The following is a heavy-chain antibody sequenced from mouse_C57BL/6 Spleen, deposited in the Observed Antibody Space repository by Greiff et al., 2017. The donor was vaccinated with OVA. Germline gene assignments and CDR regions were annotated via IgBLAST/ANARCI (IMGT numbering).Heavy chain of an antibody. V-gene: IGHV1-69*01. CDR1: GYTFTSYW. CDR2: IDPSDSYT. CDR3: ARSDSEY. Sequence: QVQLQQPGAELVMPGASVKLSCKASGYTFTSYWMHWVKQRPGQGLEWLGEIDPSDSYTNYNQKFKGKSTLTVDKSSSTAYMQLSSLTSEDSAGYYCARSDSEYGGQGTSVPASA. J-gene: IGHJ4*01.